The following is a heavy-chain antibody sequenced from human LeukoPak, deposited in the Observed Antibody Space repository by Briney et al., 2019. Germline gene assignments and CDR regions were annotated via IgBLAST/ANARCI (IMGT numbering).Heavy chain of an antibody. CDR2: INPNSGGT. CDR1: GYTFTGYY. Sequence: ASVKVSCKASGYTFTGYYMHWVRQAPGQGLEWMGWINPNSGGTNYAQKFQGRVTMTRDTSISTAYMELSRLRSDDTAVYYCARAPSGYDDYYFDYWGQGTLVTVSS. J-gene: IGHJ4*02. V-gene: IGHV1-2*02. CDR3: ARAPSGYDDYYFDY. D-gene: IGHD3-16*01.